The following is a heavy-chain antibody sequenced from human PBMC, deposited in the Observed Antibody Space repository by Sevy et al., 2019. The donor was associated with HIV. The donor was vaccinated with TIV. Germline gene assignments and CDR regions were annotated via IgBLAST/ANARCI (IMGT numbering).Heavy chain of an antibody. CDR3: AKDQGGYNYAPGY. J-gene: IGHJ4*02. Sequence: GGSLRLSCAASGLTFSTYDMHWVRQAPGKGLEWVAVISYDGNIQYYADSVKGRFTVSRDNSKNTLYLQMNSLRAEDSAVYYCAKDQGGYNYAPGYWGQGTLVTVSS. CDR2: ISYDGNIQ. D-gene: IGHD5-18*01. V-gene: IGHV3-30*18. CDR1: GLTFSTYD.